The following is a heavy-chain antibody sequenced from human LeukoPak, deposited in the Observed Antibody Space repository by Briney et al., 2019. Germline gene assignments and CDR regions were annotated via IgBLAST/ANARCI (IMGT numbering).Heavy chain of an antibody. Sequence: ASVKVSCKASGYSFTSYYMHWVRQAPGQGLEWRGIISSSSGSTTYAQKFQGRVSMTRDTSTSTVYMELSSLRSEDTAVYYCARVFCSGGSCYHTPYLDSWGQGTPVTVSS. CDR1: GYSFTSYY. J-gene: IGHJ4*02. D-gene: IGHD2-15*01. V-gene: IGHV1-46*01. CDR3: ARVFCSGGSCYHTPYLDS. CDR2: ISSSSGST.